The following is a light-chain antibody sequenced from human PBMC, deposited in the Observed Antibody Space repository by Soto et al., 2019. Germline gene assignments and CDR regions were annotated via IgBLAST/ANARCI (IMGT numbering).Light chain of an antibody. Sequence: EIFITQSPDSLSVSPGESATLSCRASQRVYSNLAWYQQRPGQAPRLLIYGASTRATGVPARFSGRGSGTEFTLTISRLEPEDFAVYYCQQYGSSGTFGQGTKVDIK. CDR1: QRVYSN. CDR3: QQYGSSGT. V-gene: IGKV3-15*01. J-gene: IGKJ1*01. CDR2: GAS.